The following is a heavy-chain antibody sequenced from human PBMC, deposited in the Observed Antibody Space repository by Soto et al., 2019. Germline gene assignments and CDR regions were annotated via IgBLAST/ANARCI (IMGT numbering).Heavy chain of an antibody. Sequence: QVQLQESGPGLLKPSQNLSLTCNVSNGYINSGGFYWSWIRQHPGKGLEWIGYIFHSGSTLYNPSLNSRVSLSADTSKNPLSLNLRSVTVADTAVYYCARGGIAGHWFDPWGQGILVTVSS. CDR2: IFHSGST. CDR1: NGYINSGGFY. V-gene: IGHV4-31*03. CDR3: ARGGIAGHWFDP. D-gene: IGHD6-13*01. J-gene: IGHJ5*02.